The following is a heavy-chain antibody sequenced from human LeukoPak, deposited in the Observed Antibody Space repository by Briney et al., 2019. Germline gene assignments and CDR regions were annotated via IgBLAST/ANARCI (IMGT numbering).Heavy chain of an antibody. V-gene: IGHV4-59*01. Sequence: SETLSLTCTVSGGSISSYYWSWIRLPPGKGLEWIGYLSKSGNTNYSPSLKSRVTIFGDTSKNQFFLQLSSVTAADTAVYYCARARYVNSFYAFDIWGQGTLVTVSS. CDR1: GGSISSYY. CDR3: ARARYVNSFYAFDI. CDR2: LSKSGNT. D-gene: IGHD3-9*01. J-gene: IGHJ3*02.